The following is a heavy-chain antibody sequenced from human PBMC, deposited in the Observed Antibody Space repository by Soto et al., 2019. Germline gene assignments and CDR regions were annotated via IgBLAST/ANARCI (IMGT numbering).Heavy chain of an antibody. CDR3: VRERGRYRLDY. V-gene: IGHV1-18*03. CDR1: GYTFTSYG. D-gene: IGHD6-19*01. Sequence: QVQLVQSGAEVKKPGASVTVSCKASGYTFTSYGISWVRQAPGQGLEWMGWISAYNGNTNYAQKPQGRVTMATDTSTSTAYMRRRSMSTDDMARYYCVRERGRYRLDYWGQGTLVTVSS. J-gene: IGHJ4*02. CDR2: ISAYNGNT.